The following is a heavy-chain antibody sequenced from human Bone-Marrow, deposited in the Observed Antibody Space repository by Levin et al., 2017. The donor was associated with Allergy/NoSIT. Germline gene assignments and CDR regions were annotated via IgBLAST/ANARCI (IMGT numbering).Heavy chain of an antibody. J-gene: IGHJ3*02. V-gene: IGHV1-2*06. CDR2: ANPNIVGP. Sequence: GESLKISCKASGYTFTSYFIHWVRQAPGQGLEWMGRANPNIVGPNSAQKFQGRTTMTRATSITTAYMEFSGLKSDDAAIYYCAKGYGGHFEIWSQGTMVTVSS. CDR3: AKGYGGHFEI. D-gene: IGHD4-23*01. CDR1: GYTFTSYF.